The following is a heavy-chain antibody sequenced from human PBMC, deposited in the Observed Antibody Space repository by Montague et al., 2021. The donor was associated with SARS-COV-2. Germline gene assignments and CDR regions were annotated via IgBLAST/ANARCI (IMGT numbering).Heavy chain of an antibody. CDR3: ARGGGYYNYGLDV. CDR2: IYYSGST. V-gene: IGHV4-59*01. J-gene: IGHJ6*02. Sequence: SETLSLTCTVSGGSISNYYWSWIRQPPGRGLEWIGYIYYSGSTDYSPSLKSRVTISLDTPKNQFSLKVTSVTAADTAVYYCARGGGYYNYGLDVWGPGTTVTVS. D-gene: IGHD3-22*01. CDR1: GGSISNYY.